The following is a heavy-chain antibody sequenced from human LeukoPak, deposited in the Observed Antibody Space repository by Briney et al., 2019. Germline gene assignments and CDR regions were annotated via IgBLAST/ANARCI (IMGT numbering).Heavy chain of an antibody. CDR1: GYTFTSYG. CDR2: ISAYNGNT. D-gene: IGHD6-19*01. Sequence: GASVKVSCKASGYTFTSYGISWVRQAPGQGLEWMGWISAYNGNTNYAQKLQGRVTMTTDTSTSTAYMELRSLRSDDTAVYYCARDLGIAVAGYYYFDYWGQGTLVTASS. CDR3: ARDLGIAVAGYYYFDY. V-gene: IGHV1-18*01. J-gene: IGHJ4*02.